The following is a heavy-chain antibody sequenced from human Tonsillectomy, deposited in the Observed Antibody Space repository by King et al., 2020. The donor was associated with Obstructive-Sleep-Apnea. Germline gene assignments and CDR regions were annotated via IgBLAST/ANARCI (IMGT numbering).Heavy chain of an antibody. Sequence: VQLVESGAEVKKPGASVKVSCKASGYTFTSYGISWVRQAPGQGLEWMGWISAYNGNTNYAQKLQGRITMTTDTSTSTAYMELRSLRSDDTAVYYCVRYCSGGSCYGHNWFDPWGQGTLVTVSS. J-gene: IGHJ5*02. CDR1: GYTFTSYG. D-gene: IGHD2-15*01. CDR2: ISAYNGNT. V-gene: IGHV1-18*04. CDR3: VRYCSGGSCYGHNWFDP.